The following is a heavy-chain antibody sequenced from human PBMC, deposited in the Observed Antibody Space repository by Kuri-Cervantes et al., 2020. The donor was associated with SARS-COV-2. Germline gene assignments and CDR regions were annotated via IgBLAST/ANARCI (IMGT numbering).Heavy chain of an antibody. V-gene: IGHV4-39*01. CDR1: GGSIGSSHY. CDR3: ARLEWRYDY. CDR2: IRNGGST. Sequence: SETLSLTCTVSGGSIGSSHYWGWIRQPPGKGLEWIGSIRNGGSTYFNPSLKSRVSISVDTSKNHVSLRLTSVTAADTAMYFCARLEWRYDYWGQGTLGTVSS. J-gene: IGHJ4*02. D-gene: IGHD5-12*01.